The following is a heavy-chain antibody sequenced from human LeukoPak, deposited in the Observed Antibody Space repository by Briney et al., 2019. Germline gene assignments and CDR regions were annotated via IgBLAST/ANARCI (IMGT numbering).Heavy chain of an antibody. CDR3: ARDSGGHGSSTSRFDY. CDR2: INHSGST. CDR1: GGSFSGYY. J-gene: IGHJ4*02. V-gene: IGHV4-34*01. D-gene: IGHD2-2*01. Sequence: SETLSLTCAVYGGSFSGYYWSWIRQPPGKGLEWIGEINHSGSTNYNPSLKSRVTISVDTSKNQFSLKLSSVTAADTAVYYCARDSGGHGSSTSRFDYWGQGTLVTVSS.